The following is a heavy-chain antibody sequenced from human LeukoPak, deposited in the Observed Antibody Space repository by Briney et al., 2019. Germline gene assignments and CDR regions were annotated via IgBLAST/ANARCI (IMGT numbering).Heavy chain of an antibody. V-gene: IGHV3-23*01. CDR2: ISGRGASK. CDR1: GLTFNNYA. J-gene: IGHJ3*02. Sequence: GGSLRLSCAVSGLTFNNYAMSWVRQAPGKGLEWVSGISGRGASKYYADSVKGRFTISRDNSKNTLYLQMNSLRAEDTAVYYCAKEHGGSSWYEDAFDIWGQGTMVTVSS. CDR3: AKEHGGSSWYEDAFDI. D-gene: IGHD6-13*01.